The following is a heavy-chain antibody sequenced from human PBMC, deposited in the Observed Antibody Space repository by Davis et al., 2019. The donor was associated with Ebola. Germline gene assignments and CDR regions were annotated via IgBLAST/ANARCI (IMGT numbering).Heavy chain of an antibody. CDR2: ISSSSSTI. Sequence: PGGSLRLSCAASGFTFSSYSINWVRPAPGKGVGWVLYISSSSSTIYYAASVKGRFTISRDNAKNSLYLQMNSLRDEDTAVYYCARRLNTVTTVMVDYWGQGTLVTVSS. J-gene: IGHJ4*02. D-gene: IGHD4-17*01. CDR1: GFTFSSYS. CDR3: ARRLNTVTTVMVDY. V-gene: IGHV3-48*02.